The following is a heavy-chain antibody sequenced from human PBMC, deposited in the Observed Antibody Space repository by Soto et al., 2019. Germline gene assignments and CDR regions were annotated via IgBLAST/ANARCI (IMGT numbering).Heavy chain of an antibody. CDR3: ARSDYDFWSGQIWAGRNWFDP. CDR2: ISAYNGNT. J-gene: IGHJ5*02. D-gene: IGHD3-3*01. V-gene: IGHV1-18*03. CDR1: GYTFTSYG. Sequence: QVQLVQSGAEVKKPGASVKVSCKASGYTFTSYGISWVRQAPGQGLEWMGWISAYNGNTNYAQKLKGRVTMTTDTCASMAYMELRSLRSDDMAVYYCARSDYDFWSGQIWAGRNWFDPWGQGTLVTVSS.